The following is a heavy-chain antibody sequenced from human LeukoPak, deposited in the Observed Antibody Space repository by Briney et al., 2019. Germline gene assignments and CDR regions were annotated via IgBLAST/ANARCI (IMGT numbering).Heavy chain of an antibody. D-gene: IGHD6-13*01. CDR2: ITPNSGDT. V-gene: IGHV1-2*06. CDR3: ARDIASYGMDV. CDR1: GYTFTGYY. Sequence: ASVKVSCKASGYTFTGYYIHWVRQAPGQGLEWMGRITPNSGDTKYAQKFQGGVTMTRDTSISTAYVELSSLRSDDTAVYYCARDIASYGMDVWGQGTTVTVSS. J-gene: IGHJ6*02.